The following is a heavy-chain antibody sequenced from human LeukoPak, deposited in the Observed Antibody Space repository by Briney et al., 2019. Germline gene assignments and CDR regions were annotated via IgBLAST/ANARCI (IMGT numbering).Heavy chain of an antibody. J-gene: IGHJ4*02. Sequence: SETLSLTCTVSGGSVNSTSYYWGWIRQAPGNGLDWIGSVYYSGSTYYSLSLKSRVTISVDRSRNQFSLKLSSVTAADTALYYCARHYYGSGSYSDYWGQGTLVTVRS. V-gene: IGHV4-39*01. D-gene: IGHD3-10*01. CDR3: ARHYYGSGSYSDY. CDR2: VYYSGST. CDR1: GGSVNSTSYY.